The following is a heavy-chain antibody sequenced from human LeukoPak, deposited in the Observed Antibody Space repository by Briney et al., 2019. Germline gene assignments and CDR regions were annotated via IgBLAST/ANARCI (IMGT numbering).Heavy chain of an antibody. D-gene: IGHD3-22*01. V-gene: IGHV1-18*01. CDR1: GYTFTSYG. CDR3: ARSPKTYYYDSSGYGFDYFDY. Sequence: ASVKVSCKASGYTFTSYGISWVRQAPGQGLEWMGWISAYNGNTNYAQKLQGRVTITADESTSTAYMELSSLRSEDTAVYYCARSPKTYYYDSSGYGFDYFDYWGQGTLVTVSS. J-gene: IGHJ4*02. CDR2: ISAYNGNT.